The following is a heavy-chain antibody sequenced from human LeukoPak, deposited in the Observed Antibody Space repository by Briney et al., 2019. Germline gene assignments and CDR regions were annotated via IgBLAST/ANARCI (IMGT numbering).Heavy chain of an antibody. CDR1: GASISSYY. V-gene: IGHV4-59*01. D-gene: IGHD3-22*01. J-gene: IGHJ4*02. Sequence: SETLSLTCTVSGASISSYYWSWIRQSPGKGLEWIGYIYYSGSTNYNPSLKSRVTISVDTSKNQFSLKLSSVTAADTAVYYCARVHPYYDSSGYYDYWGQGTLVTVSS. CDR2: IYYSGST. CDR3: ARVHPYYDSSGYYDY.